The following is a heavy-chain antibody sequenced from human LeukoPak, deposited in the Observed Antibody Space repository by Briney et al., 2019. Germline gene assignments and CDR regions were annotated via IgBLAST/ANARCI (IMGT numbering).Heavy chain of an antibody. V-gene: IGHV4-59*11. D-gene: IGHD3-22*01. CDR1: GGSISSHY. J-gene: IGHJ4*02. Sequence: SETLSLTCTVSGGSISSHYWSWIRQPPGKELEWIAYIYYSGNTNYNPSLKSRVTISVDTSKNQLSLKLSSVTAADTAVYYCASSDYYDYYFDYWGQGTLVTVSS. CDR3: ASSDYYDYYFDY. CDR2: IYYSGNT.